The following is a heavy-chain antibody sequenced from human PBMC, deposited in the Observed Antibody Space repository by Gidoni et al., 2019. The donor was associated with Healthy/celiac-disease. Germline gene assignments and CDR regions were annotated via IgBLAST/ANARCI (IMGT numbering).Heavy chain of an antibody. CDR2: ISSSGSTI. J-gene: IGHJ4*02. D-gene: IGHD6-19*01. CDR3: ARVRGYSSGWYSL. Sequence: QVQLVESGGGLVKLGRSRRTFCEASGFTFSDYEMSWIRQAPGKGLVWVTYISSSGSTIYYADSWKGRFTISRDNAKNSLYLQMNSLRAEDTAVYYCARVRGYSSGWYSLWGQGTLVTVSS. V-gene: IGHV3-11*01. CDR1: GFTFSDYE.